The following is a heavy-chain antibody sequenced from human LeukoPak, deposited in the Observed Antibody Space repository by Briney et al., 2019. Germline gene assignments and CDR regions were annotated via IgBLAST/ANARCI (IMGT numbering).Heavy chain of an antibody. CDR3: ARALAYCSSPSCQHDAFDS. V-gene: IGHV3-21*01. CDR2: IISSISYI. J-gene: IGHJ4*02. D-gene: IGHD2-2*01. CDR1: GFTFSSYS. Sequence: GGSLRLSCEASGFTFSSYSMNWVRQAPGKGLEWVSSIISSISYIYYADSVKGRFTISRDNAKTSLYLQMPSLRAEDTAVYYCARALAYCSSPSCQHDAFDSWGQGTLVTVSS.